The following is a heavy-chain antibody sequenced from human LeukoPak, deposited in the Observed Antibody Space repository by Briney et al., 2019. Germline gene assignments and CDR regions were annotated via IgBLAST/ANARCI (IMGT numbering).Heavy chain of an antibody. CDR2: IYTSGST. CDR3: ARVYSSSSGRDAFDI. J-gene: IGHJ3*02. CDR1: GGFISSYY. V-gene: IGHV4-4*07. Sequence: PSDTLSLTCTVSGGFISSYYWSWIRQPAGKELEWIGRIYTSGSTNYSPSLKSRVTMSVDTSKNHFSLKLTSATPADTAVYYCARVYSSSSGRDAFDIWGQGTMVTVSS. D-gene: IGHD6-6*01.